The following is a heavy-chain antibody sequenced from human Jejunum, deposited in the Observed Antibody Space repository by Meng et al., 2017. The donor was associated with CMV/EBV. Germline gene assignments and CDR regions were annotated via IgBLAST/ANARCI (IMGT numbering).Heavy chain of an antibody. Sequence: QTTLKESGPTLVKPPQTLTLTCSFSGFSPSTSGEGVGWIRQPPGKALEWLALIYRGDDKRYSPSLNSRLTIAKDTSKNEVVLTLTNMGPIDTGTYYCAHFVGGYYPSRPDYWGQGTLVTVSS. J-gene: IGHJ4*02. CDR2: IYRGDDK. CDR1: GFSPSTSGEG. D-gene: IGHD1-26*01. V-gene: IGHV2-5*02. CDR3: AHFVGGYYPSRPDY.